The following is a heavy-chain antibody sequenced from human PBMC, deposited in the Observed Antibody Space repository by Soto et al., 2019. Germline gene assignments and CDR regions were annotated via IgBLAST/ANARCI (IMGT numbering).Heavy chain of an antibody. CDR2: ISYDGRNK. CDR3: AKDYGCSGGRCHSAFDL. CDR1: GVTFSSYG. J-gene: IGHJ3*01. D-gene: IGHD2-15*01. Sequence: GGSLRLSCAASGVTFSSYGMHWVRQAPGKGLEWVAVISYDGRNKYFADSVKGRFTISRDNSKNTLYLQMNSLRPEDTAVYFCAKDYGCSGGRCHSAFDLWGQGTMVSVSS. V-gene: IGHV3-30*18.